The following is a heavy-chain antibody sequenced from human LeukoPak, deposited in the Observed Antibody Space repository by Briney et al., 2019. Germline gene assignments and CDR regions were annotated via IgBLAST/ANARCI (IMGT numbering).Heavy chain of an antibody. CDR3: ARDRPYSSGYETLRGDYFDY. V-gene: IGHV3-11*01. CDR1: GFTFSDYY. D-gene: IGHD5-12*01. CDR2: ISSSGSTI. J-gene: IGHJ4*02. Sequence: GGSLRLSCAASGFTFSDYYMSWIRQAPGKGLEWVSYISSSGSTIYYADSVKGRFTISRDNAKNSPYLQMNSLRAEDTAVYYCARDRPYSSGYETLRGDYFDYWGQGTLVTVSS.